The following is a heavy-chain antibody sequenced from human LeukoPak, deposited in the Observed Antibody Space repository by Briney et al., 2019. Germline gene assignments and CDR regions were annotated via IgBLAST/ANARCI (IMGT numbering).Heavy chain of an antibody. CDR3: ARDRRHLRGYFDL. J-gene: IGHJ2*01. V-gene: IGHV3-11*01. CDR1: GFTFSDYY. Sequence: GGSLRLSCAASGFTFSDYYMSWIRQAPGKGLEWVSYISSSGSTIYYADSVKGRFTISRDNAKNSLYLHMNSLRAEDTAVYYCARDRRHLRGYFDLWGRGTLVTVSS. CDR2: ISSSGSTI.